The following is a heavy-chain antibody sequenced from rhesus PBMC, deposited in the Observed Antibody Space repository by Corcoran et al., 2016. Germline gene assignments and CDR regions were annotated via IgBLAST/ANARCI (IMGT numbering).Heavy chain of an antibody. CDR1: GGSISSYY. Sequence: QVQLQESGPGLVKPSETLSLTCAVSGGSISSYYWSWIRQPPGKGPEWIGRIYGISATTSHTPYLSTRVTTSTVTSKNQFSLKLTSVTASDTAVYYCARGQWTLAADNSFDVWGRGVLVTVSS. D-gene: IGHD4-29*01. CDR2: IYGISATT. CDR3: ARGQWTLAADNSFDV. J-gene: IGHJ5-2*02. V-gene: IGHV4-147*01.